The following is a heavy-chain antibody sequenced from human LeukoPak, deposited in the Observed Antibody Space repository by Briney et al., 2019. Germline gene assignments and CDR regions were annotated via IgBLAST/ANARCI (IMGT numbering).Heavy chain of an antibody. J-gene: IGHJ5*02. D-gene: IGHD6-19*01. CDR3: ANYGSGWFDQ. CDR2: IYSGGST. V-gene: IGHV3-53*01. Sequence: GGSLRLSCAASGFTVSSSYMSWVRQAPGKGLEWVSVIYSGGSTYYADSVKGRFTISRDNSKNTLYLQMNSLRAEDTSVYYCANYGSGWFDQWGQGTLVTVSS. CDR1: GFTVSSSY.